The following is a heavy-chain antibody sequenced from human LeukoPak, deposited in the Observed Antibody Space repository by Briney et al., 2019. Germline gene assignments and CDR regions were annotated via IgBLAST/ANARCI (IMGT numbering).Heavy chain of an antibody. CDR1: GFTFSSYA. Sequence: PGGSLRLSCAASGFTFSSYAMSWVRQAPGKGLEWVSAISGSGGSTYYADSVKGRFTIFRDNSKNTLYLQMNSLRAEDTAVYYCAKDLKAAGHAFDYWGQGTLVTVSS. CDR3: AKDLKAAGHAFDY. V-gene: IGHV3-23*01. J-gene: IGHJ4*02. D-gene: IGHD6-13*01. CDR2: ISGSGGST.